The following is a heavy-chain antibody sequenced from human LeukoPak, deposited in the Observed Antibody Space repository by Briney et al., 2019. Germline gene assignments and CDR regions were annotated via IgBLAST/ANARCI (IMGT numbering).Heavy chain of an antibody. CDR1: GDSVSSNSAT. D-gene: IGHD1-1*01. Sequence: SQTLSLTCAISGDSVSSNSATWNWIRQSPSRGLEWLGRTYYRSKWFIEYAVSVKSRLTINPDTSKNQFSLHLDSVTPEDTAMYYCTKQTAPSRNDYYGMDVWGQGTTVTVSS. V-gene: IGHV6-1*01. J-gene: IGHJ6*02. CDR2: TYYRSKWFI. CDR3: TKQTAPSRNDYYGMDV.